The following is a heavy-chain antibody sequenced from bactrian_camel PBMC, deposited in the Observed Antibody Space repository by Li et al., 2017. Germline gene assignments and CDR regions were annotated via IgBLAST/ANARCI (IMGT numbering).Heavy chain of an antibody. D-gene: IGHD5*01. Sequence: DVQLVESGGGSVQTGGSLRLSCAASGYTDSSTVSMAWFRQAPGKEREGVATIVNDDDEKTSYADSVKGRFTISKDNAKNTLYLQMNSLKPEDTAMYYCAADDRPVIDFELGLWPDEYMYWGQGTQVTVS. CDR1: GYTDSSTVS. V-gene: IGHV3S44*01. CDR2: IVNDDDEKT. CDR3: AADDRPVIDFELGLWPDEYMY. J-gene: IGHJ4*01.